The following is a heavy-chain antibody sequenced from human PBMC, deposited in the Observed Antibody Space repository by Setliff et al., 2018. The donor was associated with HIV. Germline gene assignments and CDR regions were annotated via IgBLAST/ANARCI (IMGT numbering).Heavy chain of an antibody. CDR2: IYTSGST. J-gene: IGHJ4*02. V-gene: IGHV4-4*09. Sequence: KTSETLSLTCTVSGGSISSFYWSWIRQPPGKGLEWIGYIYTSGSTNYNPSLKSRVSISVDTSKNQFSLKLTSVTAADTAVYYCARVYSRSWFFFDHWGQGILVTVSS. CDR3: ARVYSRSWFFFDH. D-gene: IGHD6-13*01. CDR1: GGSISSFY.